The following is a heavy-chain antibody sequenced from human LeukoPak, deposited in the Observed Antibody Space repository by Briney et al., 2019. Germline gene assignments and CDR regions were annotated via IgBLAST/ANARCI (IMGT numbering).Heavy chain of an antibody. V-gene: IGHV1-46*01. D-gene: IGHD3-9*01. Sequence: ASVKVSCKASGYTFSSYYIHWVRQAPGQGLEWVGIINPSGGAINPSGGSTNYAEKFQGRVTMTRDTSISTAYMELSRLRSDDTAVYYCARGRLHYDILTGYLAYWGQGTLVTVSS. CDR3: ARGRLHYDILTGYLAY. CDR2: INPSGGAINPSGGST. CDR1: GYTFSSYY. J-gene: IGHJ4*02.